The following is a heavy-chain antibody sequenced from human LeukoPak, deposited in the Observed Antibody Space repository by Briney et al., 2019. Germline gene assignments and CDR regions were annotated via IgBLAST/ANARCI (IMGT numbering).Heavy chain of an antibody. CDR3: ARAKWNFDY. CDR2: IKQDGSKK. J-gene: IGHJ4*02. Sequence: GGSLRLSCVASGFPFSSYWMTWVRQAPGKGLEWVANIKQDGSKKSYVDSVKGRFTISRDNAKNSLYLQMNSLRAEDTAVYYCARAKWNFDYWGQGTLVTVSS. V-gene: IGHV3-7*01. CDR1: GFPFSSYW. D-gene: IGHD1-26*01.